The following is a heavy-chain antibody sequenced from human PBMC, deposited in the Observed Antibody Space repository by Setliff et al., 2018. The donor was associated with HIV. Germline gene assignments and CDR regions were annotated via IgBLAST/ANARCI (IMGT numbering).Heavy chain of an antibody. D-gene: IGHD3-10*01. CDR1: GYTFTTYS. J-gene: IGHJ6*03. CDR2: INVGKGDT. CDR3: ARDRVESLWFGDLNYMDV. V-gene: IGHV1-3*01. Sequence: ASVKVSCKASGYTFTTYSIHWVRQAPGQSLEWMGWINVGKGDTKYSQELQGRITLTTDTSANTAYMELSSLRSDDTAVYFCARDRVESLWFGDLNYMDVWGKGTTVTVSS.